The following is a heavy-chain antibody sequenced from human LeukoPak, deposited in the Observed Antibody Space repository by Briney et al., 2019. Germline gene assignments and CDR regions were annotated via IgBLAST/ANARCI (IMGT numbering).Heavy chain of an antibody. V-gene: IGHV1-69*05. D-gene: IGHD2-2*01. J-gene: IGHJ6*03. CDR2: IIPIFGTA. CDR1: GGTFSSYA. CDR3: ARVEECSSTSCYSNYYYMDV. Sequence: ASVKVSCKASGGTFSSYAISWVRQAPGQGLEWMGGIIPIFGTANYAQKFQGRVTITTDESTSTAYMELSSLRSEDTAVYYCARVEECSSTSCYSNYYYMDVWGKGTTVTVSS.